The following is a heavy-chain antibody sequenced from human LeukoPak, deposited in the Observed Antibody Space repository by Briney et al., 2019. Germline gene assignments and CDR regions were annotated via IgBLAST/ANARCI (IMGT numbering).Heavy chain of an antibody. V-gene: IGHV4-39*02. J-gene: IGHJ4*02. D-gene: IGHD3-10*01. CDR3: ARGPHYYGSGSPVDY. CDR2: IYYSGNT. CDR1: GGSISSTNYY. Sequence: SETLSLTCTVSGGSISSTNYYWGWIRQPPGKGLECIGSIYYSGNTYYSPSLKSRVTISLDTFKNQFSLKLSSVTAADTAVYYCARGPHYYGSGSPVDYWGQGTLVTVSS.